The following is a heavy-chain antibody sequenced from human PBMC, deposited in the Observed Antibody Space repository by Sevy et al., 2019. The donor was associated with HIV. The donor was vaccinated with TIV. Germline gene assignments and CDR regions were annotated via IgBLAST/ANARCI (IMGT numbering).Heavy chain of an antibody. CDR2: INPNGGGT. V-gene: IGHV1-46*01. Sequence: ASVKVSCTASGYTFTDYYIHWVRQAPGQGLECMGIINPNGGGTNYAQGFQGRVTMTRDTSTSTVYMELSSLRSEDSAVYYCARVDSCGGDCYYFDYWGQGTLVTVSS. D-gene: IGHD2-21*02. J-gene: IGHJ4*02. CDR3: ARVDSCGGDCYYFDY. CDR1: GYTFTDYY.